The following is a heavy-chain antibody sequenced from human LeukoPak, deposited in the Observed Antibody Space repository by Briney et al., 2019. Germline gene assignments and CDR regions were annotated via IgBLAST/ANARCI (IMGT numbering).Heavy chain of an antibody. D-gene: IGHD3-3*01. CDR1: GFTFDDYA. CDR3: ATVLRFLEWPF. Sequence: PGGSLRLSCAAPGFTFDDYAMHWVRQAPGKGLEWVSGISWNSGSIGYADSVKGRFTISRDNAKNSLYLQMNSLRAEDTALYYCATVLRFLEWPFWGQGTMVTVSS. J-gene: IGHJ3*01. CDR2: ISWNSGSI. V-gene: IGHV3-9*01.